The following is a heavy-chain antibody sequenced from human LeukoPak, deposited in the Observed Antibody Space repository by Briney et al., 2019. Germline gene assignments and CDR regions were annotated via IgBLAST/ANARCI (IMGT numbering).Heavy chain of an antibody. J-gene: IGHJ6*02. CDR3: ARDLARITIFGVVIAPYYYYYGMDV. CDR1: GYTFTSYA. CDR2: INTNTGNP. Sequence: GASVKVSCKASGYTFTSYAMNWVRQAPGQGLEWMGWINTNTGNPTYAQGFTGRFVFSLDTSVSTAYLQICSLKAEDTAVYYCARDLARITIFGVVIAPYYYYYGMDVWGQGTTVTVSS. V-gene: IGHV7-4-1*01. D-gene: IGHD3-3*01.